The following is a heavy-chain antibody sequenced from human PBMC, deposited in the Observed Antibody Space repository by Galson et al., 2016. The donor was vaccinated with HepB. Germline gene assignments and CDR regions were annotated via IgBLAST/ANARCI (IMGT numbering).Heavy chain of an antibody. J-gene: IGHJ6*02. V-gene: IGHV3-53*01. CDR1: GFSIRNNY. Sequence: SLRLSCAASGFSIRNNYMSWVRQAPGKGLEWVSVIYSGGDTSYAGSVKGRFTMSRDISKNILYLQMNSLTVDDTAVYFLARDVRSAVAQSGMDVWGQGTTVAVSS. CDR3: ARDVRSAVAQSGMDV. D-gene: IGHD6-19*01. CDR2: IYSGGDT.